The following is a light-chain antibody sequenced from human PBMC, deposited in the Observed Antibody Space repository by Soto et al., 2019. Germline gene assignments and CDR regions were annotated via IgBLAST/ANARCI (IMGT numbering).Light chain of an antibody. CDR1: QSVSTNF. J-gene: IGKJ1*01. V-gene: IGKV3-20*01. CDR3: QQYGRTSWT. CDR2: GAS. Sequence: EIVLTQSPGTLSLSPGEGATLSCRASQSVSTNFFAWYQQKPGQAPRLLIYGASNRATGIPDRFSGSGSGTDFTLTISRLEPEDLAVCYGQQYGRTSWTFGQGTKVEIK.